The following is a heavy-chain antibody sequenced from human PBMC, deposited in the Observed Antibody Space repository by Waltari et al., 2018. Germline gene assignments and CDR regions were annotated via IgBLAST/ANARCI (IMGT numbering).Heavy chain of an antibody. V-gene: IGHV1-2*06. CDR2: INPDSGGT. Sequence: QVQLVQSGAEVKKPGASVKVSCKASGYTFTGYYMHWVRQAPGQGLEWMGRINPDSGGTNYAQKFQGRVTMTRDTSISTAYMELSRLRSDDTAVYYCASRSRGSGSESLFDYWGQGTLVTVSS. J-gene: IGHJ4*02. D-gene: IGHD3-10*01. CDR1: GYTFTGYY. CDR3: ASRSRGSGSESLFDY.